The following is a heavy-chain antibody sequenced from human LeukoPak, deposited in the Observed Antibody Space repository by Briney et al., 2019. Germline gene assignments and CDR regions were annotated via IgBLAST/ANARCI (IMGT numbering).Heavy chain of an antibody. CDR2: ISSSGNSI. V-gene: IGHV3-11*01. D-gene: IGHD2-2*01. J-gene: IGHJ4*02. CDR3: TRATPSGTRADY. Sequence: GGSLRLSCAASGFTFYNYYMSWIRQAPGKGLEWVSYISSSGNSIYYADSEKGRFTISRDNAKNSLYLQMNSLSPEDTAVYYCTRATPSGTRADYWGQGTLVTVSS. CDR1: GFTFYNYY.